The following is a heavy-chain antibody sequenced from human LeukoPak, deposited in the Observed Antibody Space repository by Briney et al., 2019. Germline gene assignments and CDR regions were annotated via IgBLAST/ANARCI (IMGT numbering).Heavy chain of an antibody. CDR2: ISSSGSTI. J-gene: IGHJ4*02. CDR1: GFTFSSYE. V-gene: IGHV3-48*03. CDR3: ARGSGYDSSGYYSLRDY. Sequence: GGSLRLSCAASGFTFSSYEMNWVRQAPGKGLEWVSYISSSGSTIYYADPVKGRFTISRDNANNSLYLQMNSLRAEDTAVYYCARGSGYDSSGYYSLRDYWGQGTLVTVSS. D-gene: IGHD3-22*01.